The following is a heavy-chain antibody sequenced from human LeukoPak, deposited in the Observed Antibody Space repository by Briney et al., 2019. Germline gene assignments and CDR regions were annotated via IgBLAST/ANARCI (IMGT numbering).Heavy chain of an antibody. D-gene: IGHD3-3*01. CDR3: AREDDFWSGYYRDPYDAFDI. Sequence: SETLSLTCAVYGGSFSGYYWSWIRQPPGKGLEWIGEINHSGSTNYNPSLKSRVTISVDTSKNQFSLKLSFVTAADTAVYYCAREDDFWSGYYRDPYDAFDIWGQGTMVTVSS. CDR2: INHSGST. V-gene: IGHV4-34*01. CDR1: GGSFSGYY. J-gene: IGHJ3*02.